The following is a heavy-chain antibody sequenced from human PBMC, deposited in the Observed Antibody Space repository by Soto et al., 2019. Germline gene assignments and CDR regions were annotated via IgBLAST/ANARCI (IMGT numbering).Heavy chain of an antibody. Sequence: VKVSCKVSGYTLTELSMHWVRQAPGKGLEWMGGFDPEDGETIYAQKFQGRVTMTEDTSTDTAYMELSSLRSEDTAVYYCATVGYGDFPFDYWGQGTLVTVSS. CDR3: ATVGYGDFPFDY. V-gene: IGHV1-24*01. J-gene: IGHJ4*02. CDR1: GYTLTELS. D-gene: IGHD4-17*01. CDR2: FDPEDGET.